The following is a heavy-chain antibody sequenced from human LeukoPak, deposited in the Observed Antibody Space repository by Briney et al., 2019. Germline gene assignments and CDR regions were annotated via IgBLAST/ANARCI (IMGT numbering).Heavy chain of an antibody. CDR2: LSGSGDRR. Sequence: GGSLRLSCAASGFTFSSYAMSWVRQAPGKGLEWVSGLSGSGDRRNYADSVKGRFTISRDIFKNTLYLQMNSLRGEDTAEYYSAKGPKQRVGGSRGYYFDYWGQGTLVTVSA. V-gene: IGHV3-23*01. D-gene: IGHD6-25*01. J-gene: IGHJ4*02. CDR3: AKGPKQRVGGSRGYYFDY. CDR1: GFTFSSYA.